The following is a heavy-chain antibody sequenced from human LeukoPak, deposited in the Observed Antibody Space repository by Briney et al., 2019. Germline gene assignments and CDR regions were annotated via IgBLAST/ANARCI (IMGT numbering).Heavy chain of an antibody. J-gene: IGHJ4*02. CDR1: GFTFSSYD. D-gene: IGHD6-19*01. Sequence: GGSLRLSCAASGFTFSSYDMSWVRQAPGKGLKWVSVISGSGGSTYNADSVKGRFTISRDNPKNTLYLQMNSLRAEDTAVYYCAKGYGSGWYEPIDYWGQGTLVTVSS. CDR2: ISGSGGST. CDR3: AKGYGSGWYEPIDY. V-gene: IGHV3-23*01.